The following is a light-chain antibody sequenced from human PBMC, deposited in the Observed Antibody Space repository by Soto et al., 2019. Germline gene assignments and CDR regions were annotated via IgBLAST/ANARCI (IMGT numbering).Light chain of an antibody. V-gene: IGKV1-5*01. J-gene: IGKJ1*01. CDR1: QSISSW. CDR3: QHYNSYPWT. CDR2: DGS. Sequence: DIQMTQSPSTLSASVGDRVTITCRASQSISSWLAWYQQKPGIAPKLLIYDGSNLESGVPSRFSGSGSGTEFTLTISSLQPDDSATYYCQHYNSYPWTFGQGTKVEV.